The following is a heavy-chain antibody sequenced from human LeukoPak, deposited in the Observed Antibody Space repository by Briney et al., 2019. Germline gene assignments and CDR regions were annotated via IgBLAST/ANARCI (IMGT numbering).Heavy chain of an antibody. Sequence: KSGRSLRLSCAASGFSFVDYSMIWVRQAPGKGLEWVSCISGSSTYKFYADSLKGRFTISRDNSKNTLYLQMNSLRAEDTAVYYCATVNSFDAFDIWGQGTKVTVSS. V-gene: IGHV3-21*04. D-gene: IGHD2-21*01. CDR2: ISGSSTYK. CDR3: ATVNSFDAFDI. CDR1: GFSFVDYS. J-gene: IGHJ3*02.